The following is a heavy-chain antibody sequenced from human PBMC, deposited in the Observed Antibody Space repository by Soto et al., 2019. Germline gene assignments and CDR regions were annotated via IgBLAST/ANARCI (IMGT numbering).Heavy chain of an antibody. CDR3: ARDSHQSGYSLGGRVLPGKYYYYGMDV. D-gene: IGHD3-3*01. CDR1: GFTFSNYA. J-gene: IGHJ6*02. Sequence: AGGSLRLSCAASGFTFSNYAMSWVRRAPGKGLEWVAVISYDGSNKYYADSVKGRFTISRDNSKNTLYLQMNSLRAEDTAVYYCARDSHQSGYSLGGRVLPGKYYYYGMDVWGQGTTVTVSS. CDR2: ISYDGSNK. V-gene: IGHV3-30-3*01.